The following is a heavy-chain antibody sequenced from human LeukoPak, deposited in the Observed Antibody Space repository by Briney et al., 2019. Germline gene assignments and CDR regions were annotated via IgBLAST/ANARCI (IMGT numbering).Heavy chain of an antibody. D-gene: IGHD5-18*01. J-gene: IGHJ2*01. Sequence: PSETLSLTCAVYGGSFSGYYWSLIRQPPGKGLEWIGEINHSGSTNYNPSLKSRVTISVDTSKNQFSLKLSSVTAADTTVYYCARATIIQLTILWYLDLWGRGTLVTVSS. CDR3: ARATIIQLTILWYLDL. CDR2: INHSGST. CDR1: GGSFSGYY. V-gene: IGHV4-34*01.